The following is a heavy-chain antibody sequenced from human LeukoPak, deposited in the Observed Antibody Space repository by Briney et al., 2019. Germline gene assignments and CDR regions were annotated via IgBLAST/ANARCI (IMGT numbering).Heavy chain of an antibody. Sequence: PSETLSLTCAVYGGSFSGYYWTWIRQPPGKGLEWIGEINHSGSTNYNPSLKSRVTISVDTSKNQFSLKLSSVTAADTAVYYCARGLGSGSYYHYWGQGTLVTVSS. CDR3: ARGLGSGSYYHY. CDR1: GGSFSGYY. V-gene: IGHV4-34*01. CDR2: INHSGST. D-gene: IGHD3-10*01. J-gene: IGHJ4*02.